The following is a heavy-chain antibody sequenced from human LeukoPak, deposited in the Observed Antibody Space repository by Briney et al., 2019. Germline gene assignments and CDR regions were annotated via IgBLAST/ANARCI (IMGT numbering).Heavy chain of an antibody. CDR3: ARYSGYQGAFDI. CDR2: IYSGGTT. V-gene: IGHV3-53*01. Sequence: GGSLRLSCAASGFTVSSNYMSWVRQAPGKGLEWVSVIYSGGTTYYADSVKGRFTISRDNSKNTLYLQMNSLRGEDTAVYYCARYSGYQGAFDIWGQGTMVTVSS. D-gene: IGHD5-12*01. J-gene: IGHJ3*02. CDR1: GFTVSSNY.